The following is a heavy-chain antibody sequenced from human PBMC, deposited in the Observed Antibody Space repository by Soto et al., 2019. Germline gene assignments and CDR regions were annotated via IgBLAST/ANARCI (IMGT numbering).Heavy chain of an antibody. V-gene: IGHV1-69*02. Sequence: ASVKVSCKASGGTSSSYTISWVRQAPGQGLEWMGRIIPILGIANYAQKFQGRVTITADKSTSTAYMELSSLRSEDTAVYYCAPIGGHRGHFDYWGQGTLVTVS. J-gene: IGHJ4*02. CDR3: APIGGHRGHFDY. CDR2: IIPILGIA. D-gene: IGHD1-26*01. CDR1: GGTSSSYT.